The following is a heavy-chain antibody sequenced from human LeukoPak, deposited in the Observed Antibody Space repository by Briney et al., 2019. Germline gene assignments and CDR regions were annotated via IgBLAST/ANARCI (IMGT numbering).Heavy chain of an antibody. V-gene: IGHV4-34*01. D-gene: IGHD2-2*01. Sequence: SETLSLTCAVYGGSFSGYYWSWIRQPPGKGLEWIGEINPSGSTNYNPSLKSRVTISVDTSKNQFSLKLSSVTAADTAVYYCARTVVPAAPDDYWGQGTLVTVSS. J-gene: IGHJ4*02. CDR1: GGSFSGYY. CDR3: ARTVVPAAPDDY. CDR2: INPSGST.